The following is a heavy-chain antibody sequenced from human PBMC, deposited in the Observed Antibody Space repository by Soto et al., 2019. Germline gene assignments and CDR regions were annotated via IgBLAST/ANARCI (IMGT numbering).Heavy chain of an antibody. Sequence: SETLSLTCTVSGGSISSYYWSWIRQPPGKGLEWIGYIYYSGSTNYNPSLKSRVTISVDTSKNQFSLKLSSVTAADTAVYYCARSPVLRYRWEEYYFDYWGQGTLVTVSS. CDR3: ARSPVLRYRWEEYYFDY. CDR1: GGSISSYY. D-gene: IGHD3-9*01. J-gene: IGHJ4*02. V-gene: IGHV4-59*08. CDR2: IYYSGST.